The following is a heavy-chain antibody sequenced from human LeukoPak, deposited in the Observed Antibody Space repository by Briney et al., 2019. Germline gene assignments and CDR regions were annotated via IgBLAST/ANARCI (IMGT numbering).Heavy chain of an antibody. CDR3: TSDRRISWIYY. V-gene: IGHV4-39*01. CDR2: IYYPGST. CDR1: GDSITRINYH. D-gene: IGHD6-13*01. J-gene: IGHJ4*02. Sequence: PSETLSLTCTVSGDSITRINYHWGWIRQPPGKGLEWIGTIYYPGSTYYNPSLKSRVTISVDTSKNQFSLRLSSVTVADTAIYYCTSDRRISWIYYWGQGSQVTVSS.